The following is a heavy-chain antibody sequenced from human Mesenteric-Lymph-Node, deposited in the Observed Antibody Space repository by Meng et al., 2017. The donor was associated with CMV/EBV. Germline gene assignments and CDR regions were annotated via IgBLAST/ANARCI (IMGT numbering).Heavy chain of an antibody. J-gene: IGHJ6*02. CDR3: AKDLGITIFENGMDV. D-gene: IGHD3-3*01. V-gene: IGHV3-48*03. CDR2: ISSLGGTK. CDR1: GFTFSSYE. Sequence: GESLKISCAASGFTFSSYEMNWVRQAPGKGLEWVSYISSLGGTKYYADSVKGRFTISRDSAKNSLHLQMNSLRAEDTAVYYCAKDLGITIFENGMDVWGQGTTVTVSS.